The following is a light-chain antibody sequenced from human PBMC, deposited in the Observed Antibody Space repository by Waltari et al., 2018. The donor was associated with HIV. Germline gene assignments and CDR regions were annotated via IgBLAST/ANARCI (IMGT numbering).Light chain of an antibody. Sequence: SYELTPPPSVSVSPGPTASTTCSGEKLGDKYACWYQKKPGHSPVLVIYPDSKRPSGSPARFSGSNSENTATLTISGTQAMDEADYYCQAWDSSPRVFGVGTKLTVL. CDR3: QAWDSSPRV. V-gene: IGLV3-1*01. CDR2: PDS. J-gene: IGLJ2*01. CDR1: KLGDKY.